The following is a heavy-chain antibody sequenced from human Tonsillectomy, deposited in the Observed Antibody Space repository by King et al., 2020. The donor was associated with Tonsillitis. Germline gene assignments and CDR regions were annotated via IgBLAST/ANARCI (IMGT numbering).Heavy chain of an antibody. D-gene: IGHD2-15*01. CDR2: ISWNSGRI. CDR1: GFTFDDYA. CDR3: AKGRGRLVVVAGTKSFFCGMDV. V-gene: IGHV3-9*01. Sequence: VQLVESGGGLVQPGRSLRLSCAASGFTFDDYAMHWVRQAPGKGLEWVSGISWNSGRIDYADSVKGRFTISRDNAKNSLYLQMNSLRPEDTALYYCAKGRGRLVVVAGTKSFFCGMDVWGQGTTVNGSS. J-gene: IGHJ6*02.